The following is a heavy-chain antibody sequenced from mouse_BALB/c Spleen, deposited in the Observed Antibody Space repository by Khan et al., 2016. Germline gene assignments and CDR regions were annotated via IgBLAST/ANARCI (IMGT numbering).Heavy chain of an antibody. Sequence: QVQLQQSGAELARPGASVKMSCKTSGYTFNSYTMHWVKQRPGQGLEWIGYINPSGGYTNYNQKFRDKATLTADKSSSTAYMQLSSLTSEDSAVYYCARSGNYGRGAMDYWGQGASVTVSS. CDR1: GYTFNSYT. V-gene: IGHV1-4*01. CDR3: ARSGNYGRGAMDY. J-gene: IGHJ4*01. D-gene: IGHD2-1*01. CDR2: INPSGGYT.